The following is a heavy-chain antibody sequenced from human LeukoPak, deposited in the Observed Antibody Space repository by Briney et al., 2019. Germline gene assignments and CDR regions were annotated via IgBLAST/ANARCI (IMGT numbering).Heavy chain of an antibody. V-gene: IGHV3-7*03. CDR3: AKALVPRPYGSTFDY. J-gene: IGHJ4*02. Sequence: GGSLRLSCAASGFTFSSYWMSWVRQAPGKGLEWVANIKQDGSEKYYVDSVKGRFTISRDNAKNSLYLQMNSLRAEDTAVYYCAKALVPRPYGSTFDYWGQGTLVTVSS. CDR2: IKQDGSEK. CDR1: GFTFSSYW. D-gene: IGHD3-10*01.